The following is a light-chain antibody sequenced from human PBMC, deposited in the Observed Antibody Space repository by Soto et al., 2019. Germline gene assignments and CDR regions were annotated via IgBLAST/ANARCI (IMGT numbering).Light chain of an antibody. J-gene: IGKJ5*01. CDR2: DVS. V-gene: IGKV1-5*01. CDR1: QSISSW. Sequence: IHMTQSPSTLSASLGDIVTITCRASQSISSWLAWYQQKPGKAPKLLIYDVSSLESGVPSRFTGSGSGTDFTLTITSLQPEDFATYYCQQSYGTPITFGQGTRLEIK. CDR3: QQSYGTPIT.